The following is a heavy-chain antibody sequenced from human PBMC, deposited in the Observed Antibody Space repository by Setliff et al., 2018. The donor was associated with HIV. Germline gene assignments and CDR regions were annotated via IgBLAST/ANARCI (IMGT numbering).Heavy chain of an antibody. CDR1: GGSISSHY. CDR3: TRVRLLYSDSSPVWFDP. Sequence: SETLSLTCTVSGGSISSHYWSRIRQPPGKGLEWIGYIYYSGSTNYNPSLKSRVTISVDTSKNQFSLKLSSVTAADTAVYYCTRVRLLYSDSSPVWFDPWGQGTLVTVSS. CDR2: IYYSGST. D-gene: IGHD3-22*01. J-gene: IGHJ5*02. V-gene: IGHV4-59*11.